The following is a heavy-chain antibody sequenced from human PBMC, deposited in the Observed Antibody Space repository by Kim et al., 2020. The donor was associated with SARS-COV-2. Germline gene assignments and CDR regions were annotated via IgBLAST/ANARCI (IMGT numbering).Heavy chain of an antibody. CDR3: ARGRVLSEYYDFWSGTKLFDY. Sequence: ASVKVSCKASGYTFTSYDINWVRQATGQGLEWMGWMNPNSGNTGYAQKFQGRVTMTRNTSISTAYMELSSLRSEDTAVYYCARGRVLSEYYDFWSGTKLFDYWGQGTLVTVSS. J-gene: IGHJ4*02. CDR2: MNPNSGNT. V-gene: IGHV1-8*01. CDR1: GYTFTSYD. D-gene: IGHD3-3*01.